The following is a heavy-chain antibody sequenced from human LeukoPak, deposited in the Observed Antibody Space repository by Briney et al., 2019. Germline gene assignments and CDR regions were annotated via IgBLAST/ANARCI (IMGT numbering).Heavy chain of an antibody. Sequence: ASVKVSFKAAGYTFTGYYMDWVGQAPGQGLEWMGWINPNSGGTNYAQKFQGRVTMTRDTSISTACMELSRLRSDDTAMYYCARGNSIKASEFVWIDFWGQGAMVTVSS. V-gene: IGHV1-2*02. CDR2: INPNSGGT. J-gene: IGHJ3*01. CDR1: GYTFTGYY. CDR3: ARGNSIKASEFVWIDF. D-gene: IGHD3-16*01.